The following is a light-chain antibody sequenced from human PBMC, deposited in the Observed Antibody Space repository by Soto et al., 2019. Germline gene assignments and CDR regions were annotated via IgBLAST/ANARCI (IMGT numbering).Light chain of an antibody. CDR2: GAS. J-gene: IGKJ4*01. CDR3: QHYGNSPLT. V-gene: IGKV3-20*01. CDR1: PSVSSSS. Sequence: EIVLTQSPGTLSSSQGERVTLSCRASPSVSSSSLDWYQQRPGQAPRLPISGASSRATGIPDRFSGSGSGTDFTLTISRLEPEDFAVYYCQHYGNSPLTFGGGTKVEIK.